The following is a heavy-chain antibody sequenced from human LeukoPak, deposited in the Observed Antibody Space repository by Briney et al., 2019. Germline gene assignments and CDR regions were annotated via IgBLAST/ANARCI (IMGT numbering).Heavy chain of an antibody. Sequence: PSETLSLTCTVSGGSISSSSYYWGWLRQPPGKGLEWIGSIYYSGSTYYNPSLKSRVTISVDTSKNQFSLKVNSVTAADTAMYYCARGPPGGTQYFDYWGQGTLVTVSS. CDR3: ARGPPGGTQYFDY. CDR1: GGSISSSSYY. J-gene: IGHJ4*02. D-gene: IGHD4-23*01. CDR2: IYYSGST. V-gene: IGHV4-39*01.